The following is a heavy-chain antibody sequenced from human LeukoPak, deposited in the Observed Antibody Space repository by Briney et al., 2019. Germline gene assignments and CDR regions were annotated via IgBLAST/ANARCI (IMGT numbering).Heavy chain of an antibody. J-gene: IGHJ4*02. CDR2: IYHSGST. Sequence: SETLSLTCTVSGYSISSGSYWGWIRQPPGKGLEWVGSIYHSGSTYYNPSLKSLFTISVDTSKNQFALKLSSVTAADTAVYYCARGGIVVASSFDYWGQGTLVTVSS. CDR3: ARGGIVVASSFDY. D-gene: IGHD6-19*01. CDR1: GYSISSGSY. V-gene: IGHV4-38-2*02.